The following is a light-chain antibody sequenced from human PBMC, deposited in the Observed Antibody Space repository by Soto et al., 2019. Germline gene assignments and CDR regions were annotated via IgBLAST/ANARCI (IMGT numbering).Light chain of an antibody. CDR1: QSVGSY. J-gene: IGKJ1*01. CDR2: GAS. CDR3: QQYGSSGT. Sequence: DIFLTQSPCTLSLSPEERATLSCRASQSVGSYLAWYQQKPGQAPRLLIYGASTRATGIPARFSGSGSGTDFTLTISRLEPEDFAVYYCQQYGSSGTFGQGTKVDIK. V-gene: IGKV3-20*01.